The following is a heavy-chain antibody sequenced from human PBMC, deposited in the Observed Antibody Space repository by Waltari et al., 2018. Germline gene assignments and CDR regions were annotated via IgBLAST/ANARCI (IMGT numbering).Heavy chain of an antibody. J-gene: IGHJ5*02. CDR1: GGPFSSYA. CDR3: TRVTGGSWEGGFDP. CDR2: IIPVFGTA. D-gene: IGHD6-13*01. Sequence: QVQLVQSGAEVKKPGSSVKVSCKASGGPFSSYAINWVRQAPGQGLEWMGGIIPVFGTANYAQRFQGRVTITTEESTSTAYMELSSLKPEDTAVYYCTRVTGGSWEGGFDPWGQGTLVTVSS. V-gene: IGHV1-69*05.